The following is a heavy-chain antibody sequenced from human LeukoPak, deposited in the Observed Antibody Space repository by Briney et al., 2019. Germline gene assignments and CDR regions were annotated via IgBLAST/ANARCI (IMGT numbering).Heavy chain of an antibody. J-gene: IGHJ4*02. CDR1: GGSFSGYY. Sequence: SETLSLTCAVYGGSFSGYYWSWIRQPPGKGLEWIGEINHSGSTNYNPSLKSRVTISVDTSKNQFSLKLSSVTAADTAVYYCARTRGRIMITFGGVHFDYWGQGTLVTVSS. CDR2: INHSGST. CDR3: ARTRGRIMITFGGVHFDY. D-gene: IGHD3-16*01. V-gene: IGHV4-34*01.